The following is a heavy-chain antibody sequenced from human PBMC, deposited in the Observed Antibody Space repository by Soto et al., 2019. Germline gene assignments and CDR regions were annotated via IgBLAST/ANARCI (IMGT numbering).Heavy chain of an antibody. CDR3: ARAMVVTMVRGVIITQHYYYGMDV. D-gene: IGHD3-10*01. Sequence: VGSLRLSCAASGFTFSSYGMHWVRQAPGKGLEWVAVIWYDGSNKYYADSVKGRFTISRDNSKNTLYLQMNSLRAEDTAVYYCARAMVVTMVRGVIITQHYYYGMDVWGQGTTVTVSS. CDR2: IWYDGSNK. J-gene: IGHJ6*02. V-gene: IGHV3-33*01. CDR1: GFTFSSYG.